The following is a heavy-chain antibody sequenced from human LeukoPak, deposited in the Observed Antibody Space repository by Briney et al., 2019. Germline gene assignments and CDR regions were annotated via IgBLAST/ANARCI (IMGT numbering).Heavy chain of an antibody. J-gene: IGHJ4*02. CDR2: IYYSGNT. Sequence: PSETLSLTCTVSGGSISSSNYYWAWIRQPPGKGLECIGNIYYSGNTYYNPSLKSRVTLFVDTSKNQFSLRLTSVTAADTAVYYCARQGGSFYGTEDAKGFDSWGQGTLVTVSS. D-gene: IGHD1-26*01. V-gene: IGHV4-39*01. CDR3: ARQGGSFYGTEDAKGFDS. CDR1: GGSISSSNYY.